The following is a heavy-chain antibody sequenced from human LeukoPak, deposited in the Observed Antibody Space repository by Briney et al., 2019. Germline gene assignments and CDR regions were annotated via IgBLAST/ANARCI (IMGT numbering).Heavy chain of an antibody. D-gene: IGHD6-6*01. V-gene: IGHV3-74*01. CDR1: GFTFSSYS. Sequence: PGGSLRLSCAASGFTFSSYSMNWVHQAPGKGLVWVSRINSDGSNITYADSVKGRFTISRDNAKNTLYLQMNSLRGEDTAVYYCARSRYSTSSGGFDYWGQGILVTVSS. J-gene: IGHJ4*02. CDR3: ARSRYSTSSGGFDY. CDR2: INSDGSNI.